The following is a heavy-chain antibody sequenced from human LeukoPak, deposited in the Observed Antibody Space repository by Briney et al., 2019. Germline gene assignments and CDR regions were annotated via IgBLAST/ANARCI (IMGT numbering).Heavy chain of an antibody. CDR3: GRHMNNLQLWLDY. D-gene: IGHD1/OR15-1a*01. V-gene: IGHV5-51*01. CDR2: VYPGDSDT. CDR1: GYSFTSYW. J-gene: IGHJ4*02. Sequence: GESLKISCKASGYSFTSYWIVWVSQTPGKGLEWMGIVYPGDSDTRYNPSFQGQVTISADKSTATAYLHLSDLKASDTAIYYCGRHMNNLQLWLDYWGQGTVVTVSS.